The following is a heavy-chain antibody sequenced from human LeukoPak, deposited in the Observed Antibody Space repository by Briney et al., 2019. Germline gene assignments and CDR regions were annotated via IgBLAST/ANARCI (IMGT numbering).Heavy chain of an antibody. CDR2: IYYSGST. CDR3: ARGEGGGYPYYYYYMDV. J-gene: IGHJ6*03. CDR1: GGSISSSSYY. D-gene: IGHD3-16*02. Sequence: KPSETLSLTCTVSGGSISSSSYYWGWIRQPPGKGLEWIGSIYYSGSTYYKPSLKSRVTISVDTSKNQFSLKLSSVTAADTAVYYCARGEGGGYPYYYYYMDVWGKGTTVTVSS. V-gene: IGHV4-39*07.